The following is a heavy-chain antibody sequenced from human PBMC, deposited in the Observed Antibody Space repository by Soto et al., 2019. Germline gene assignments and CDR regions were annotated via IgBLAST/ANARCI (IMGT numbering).Heavy chain of an antibody. CDR1: GGSVSSGSYY. D-gene: IGHD4-17*01. V-gene: IGHV4-61*01. J-gene: IGHJ4*02. CDR2: IYYSGST. CDR3: ARVTVGARGGYFDY. Sequence: QVQLQESGPGLVKPSETLSLTCTVSGGSVSSGSYYWSWIRQPPGKGLEWIGHIYYSGSTNYNPSLRSRVTISEDPSKNQFSRKLSSVTAADTAVYYCARVTVGARGGYFDYWGQGTLVTVSS.